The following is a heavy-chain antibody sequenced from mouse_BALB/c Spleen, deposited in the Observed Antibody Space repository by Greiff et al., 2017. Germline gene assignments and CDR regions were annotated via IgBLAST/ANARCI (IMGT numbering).Heavy chain of an antibody. CDR2: IDPENGDT. J-gene: IGHJ3*01. Sequence: VQLQQSGAELVRSGASVKLSCTASGFNIKDYYMHWVKQRPEQGLEWIGWIDPENGDTEYAPKFQGKATMTADTSSNTAYLQLSSLTSEDTAVYYCNAGDSSYGEAYWGQGTLVTVSA. CDR3: NAGDSSYGEAY. CDR1: GFNIKDYY. V-gene: IGHV14-4*02. D-gene: IGHD1-1*01.